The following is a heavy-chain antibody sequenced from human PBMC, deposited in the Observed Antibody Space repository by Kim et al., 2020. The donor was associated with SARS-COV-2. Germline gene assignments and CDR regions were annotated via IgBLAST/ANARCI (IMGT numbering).Heavy chain of an antibody. V-gene: IGHV3-7*03. CDR2: IKQDGSEK. CDR3: ARDYYYGMDV. J-gene: IGHJ6*02. Sequence: GGSLRLSCVASGFSFNTYWMSWVRQAPGKGLEWVANIKQDGSEKYFVDSVRGRFTISRDNAKNSLFLQMNSLSAEDTAVYYCARDYYYGMDVWGQGTTVTVSS. CDR1: GFSFNTYW.